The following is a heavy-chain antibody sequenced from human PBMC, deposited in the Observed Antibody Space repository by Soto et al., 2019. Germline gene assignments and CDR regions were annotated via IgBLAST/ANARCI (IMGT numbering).Heavy chain of an antibody. V-gene: IGHV3-30-3*01. D-gene: IGHD3-22*01. CDR3: ARGVDYYDSVGFQH. CDR2: ISYDGSNK. CDR1: GFTFSSYA. J-gene: IGHJ1*01. Sequence: QVQLVESGGGVVQPGRSLRLSCAASGFTFSSYAMHWVRQAPGKGLEWVAVISYDGSNKYYADSVKGRFTISRDNSKNTLYLQMNSLRAEDTAVYYCARGVDYYDSVGFQHWGQGTLVTVSS.